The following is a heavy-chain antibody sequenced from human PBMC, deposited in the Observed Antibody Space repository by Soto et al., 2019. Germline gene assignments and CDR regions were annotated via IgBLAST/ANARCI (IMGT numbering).Heavy chain of an antibody. D-gene: IGHD3-22*01. CDR1: GGSISSYY. J-gene: IGHJ4*02. CDR2: IYTSGST. CDR3: ARDDGIYYCDSSGYID. V-gene: IGHV4-4*07. Sequence: SETLSLTCTVSGGSISSYYWSWIRQPAGKGLEWIRRIYTSGSTNYNPSLMSRVTMSVDTSKNQFSLKLSSVTAADAAVYYCARDDGIYYCDSSGYIDWGQGTLVTVSS.